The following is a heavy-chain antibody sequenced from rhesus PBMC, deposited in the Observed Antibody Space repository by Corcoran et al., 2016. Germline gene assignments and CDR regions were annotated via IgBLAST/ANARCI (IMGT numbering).Heavy chain of an antibody. D-gene: IGHD6-25*01. J-gene: IGHJ4*01. CDR1: GGSISDSYR. CDR2: IYGSSTST. CDR3: ARSIAAADFDY. V-gene: IGHV4S10*01. Sequence: QVQLQESGPGVVKPSETLSLTCAVSGGSISDSYRWSWIRQPPGKGLEWIGYIYGSSTSTNYNPSLKSRGTISKDTSKNQFSLKLSAVTAADTAVYYCARSIAAADFDYWGQGVLVTVSS.